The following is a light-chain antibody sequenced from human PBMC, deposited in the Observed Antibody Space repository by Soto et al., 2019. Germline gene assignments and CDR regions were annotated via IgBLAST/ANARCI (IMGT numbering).Light chain of an antibody. Sequence: DIQMTQSPSTLSASVGDRVTITCRASQSISSWLAWYQQKPGKAPKLLIYDASSLESGVPSRFSGSGSGAEFTLTISSLQPDDLATYHCQQYNSYWKTFGQGTKVEIK. J-gene: IGKJ1*01. CDR1: QSISSW. CDR2: DAS. V-gene: IGKV1-5*01. CDR3: QQYNSYWKT.